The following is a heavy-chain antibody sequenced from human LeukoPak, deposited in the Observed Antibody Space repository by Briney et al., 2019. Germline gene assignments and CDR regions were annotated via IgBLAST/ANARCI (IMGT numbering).Heavy chain of an antibody. J-gene: IGHJ3*02. Sequence: PSETLSLTCTVSGGSTSSGSYYWSWIRQPAGKGLEWIGRIYTSGSTNYHPSLKSRVTISVDTSKNQFSLKLSSVTAADTAVYYCARPGYSGYQDAFDIWGQGTMVTVSS. CDR1: GGSTSSGSYY. CDR2: IYTSGST. CDR3: ARPGYSGYQDAFDI. D-gene: IGHD5-12*01. V-gene: IGHV4-61*02.